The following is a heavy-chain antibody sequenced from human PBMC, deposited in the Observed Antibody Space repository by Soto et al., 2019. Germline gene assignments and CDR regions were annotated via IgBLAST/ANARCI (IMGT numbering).Heavy chain of an antibody. V-gene: IGHV1-8*01. Sequence: QVQLVQSGAEVKKPGASVTVSCKASGYTFTSYDINWVRQATGQGLEWMGWMNPNSGNTGYAQKFQGRVPMTRNTSRSTAYMELSSLRSEDTAVYYCARTGYYGSGSYSHYWGQGTLVTVSS. J-gene: IGHJ4*02. CDR1: GYTFTSYD. D-gene: IGHD3-10*01. CDR3: ARTGYYGSGSYSHY. CDR2: MNPNSGNT.